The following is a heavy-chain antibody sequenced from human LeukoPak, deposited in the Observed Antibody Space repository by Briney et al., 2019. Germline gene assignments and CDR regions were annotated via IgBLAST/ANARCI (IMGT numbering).Heavy chain of an antibody. CDR2: IYTGGST. Sequence: PGGSLGLSCAASGFTVSCNYMSWVRQAPGKGLEWVSLIYTGGSTYYADSVKGRFIISRDNSKNTVYLQMNSLRVEDTSVYYCYYASGSYPWGQGTLVTVSS. CDR3: YYASGSYP. V-gene: IGHV3-66*01. CDR1: GFTVSCNY. D-gene: IGHD3-10*01. J-gene: IGHJ5*02.